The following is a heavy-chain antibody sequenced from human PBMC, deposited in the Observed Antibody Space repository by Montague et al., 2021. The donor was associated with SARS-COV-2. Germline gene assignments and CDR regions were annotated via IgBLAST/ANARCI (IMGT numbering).Heavy chain of an antibody. Sequence: TLSLTCTVSGGSISSGSYYWSWIRQPAGKGLEWIGRIYTSGSTNYNPSLKIRVTISVDTSKNQFSLKLSSVTAADTAVYYCASLAVLRGAFDIWGQGTMVTVSS. D-gene: IGHD4/OR15-4a*01. CDR3: ASLAVLRGAFDI. CDR2: IYTSGST. V-gene: IGHV4-61*02. J-gene: IGHJ3*02. CDR1: GGSISSGSYY.